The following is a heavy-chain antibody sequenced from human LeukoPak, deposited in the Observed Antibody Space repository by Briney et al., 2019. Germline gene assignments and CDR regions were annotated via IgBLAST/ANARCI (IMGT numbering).Heavy chain of an antibody. CDR3: ARVTPVNYYMDV. CDR1: GYTFTGYY. V-gene: IGHV1-2*02. J-gene: IGHJ6*03. D-gene: IGHD2-15*01. Sequence: ASVKVSCKASGYTFTGYYMHWVRQAPGQGLEWMGWINPNSGGTNYAQKFQGRVTMTRDTSTSTAYMELSRLRSDDTAVYYCARVTPVNYYMDVWGKGTTVTVSS. CDR2: INPNSGGT.